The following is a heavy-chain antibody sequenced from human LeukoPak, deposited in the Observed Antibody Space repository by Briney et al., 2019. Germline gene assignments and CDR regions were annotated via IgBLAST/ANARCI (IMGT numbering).Heavy chain of an antibody. J-gene: IGHJ4*02. Sequence: PGGSLRLSCAASGFTFNDYTMTWVRQAPGKGLEWVSSITGDCNYIFYADSVKGRFTISRDNAQNSLFLELNSLRGEDTAVYYCAKDRISQGSGSYYSLGLGYWGQGTLVTVSS. CDR2: ITGDCNYI. CDR1: GFTFNDYT. D-gene: IGHD3-10*01. V-gene: IGHV3-21*01. CDR3: AKDRISQGSGSYYSLGLGY.